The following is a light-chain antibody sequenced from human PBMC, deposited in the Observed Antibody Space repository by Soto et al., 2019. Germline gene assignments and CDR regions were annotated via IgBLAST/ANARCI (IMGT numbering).Light chain of an antibody. J-gene: IGLJ2*01. V-gene: IGLV2-14*01. CDR1: SSDVGGYNY. CDR3: SSYTSSSPHVV. CDR2: DVS. Sequence: QSALTQPASVSGSPGQSITISCTGTSSDVGGYNYVSWYQQHPGKAPKLMIYDVSNRPSGVSNRFSGSKSGNTASLTISRLEAEDEADYYCSSYTSSSPHVVFGRGTKLTVL.